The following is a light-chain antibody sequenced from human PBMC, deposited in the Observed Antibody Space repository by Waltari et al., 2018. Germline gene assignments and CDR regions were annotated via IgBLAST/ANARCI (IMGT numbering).Light chain of an antibody. Sequence: ETVMTQSPATLSVSPGERATLSCRASQSINTNLAWYQQKPGHAPRLLIYGASTRATGIPARFSGSESGTEFTLTISSLQSEDFAIYFCQQYNDWPLTFGGGTKVEVK. CDR2: GAS. CDR1: QSINTN. CDR3: QQYNDWPLT. V-gene: IGKV3-15*01. J-gene: IGKJ4*01.